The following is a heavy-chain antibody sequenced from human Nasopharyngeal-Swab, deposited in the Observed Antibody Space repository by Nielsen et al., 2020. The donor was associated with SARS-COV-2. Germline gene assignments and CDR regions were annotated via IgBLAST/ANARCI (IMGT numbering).Heavy chain of an antibody. V-gene: IGHV3-48*03. CDR2: ISSSGSTR. CDR1: GFTFSSYE. CDR3: ASARPTLDV. J-gene: IGHJ6*02. Sequence: LKISCAAPGFTFSSYEMNWVRQAPGKGLEWVSYISSSGSTRYYADSVKGRFTISRDNAKNSLYLQMNSLRAEDTAVYYCASARPTLDVWGQGTTVTVSS.